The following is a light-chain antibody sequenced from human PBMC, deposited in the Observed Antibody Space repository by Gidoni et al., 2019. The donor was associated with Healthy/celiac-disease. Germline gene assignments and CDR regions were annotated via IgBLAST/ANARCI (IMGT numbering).Light chain of an antibody. CDR2: DAT. Sequence: IQLTQSPSSLSASVGDSVTITCQASQDINNYLNWYQHKPGKAPKLMIYDATNLETGVPSRFSGSGSGIDFTFTISSLQPEDIATYYCQQYDNLPITFGQGTRLEIK. V-gene: IGKV1-33*01. J-gene: IGKJ5*01. CDR1: QDINNY. CDR3: QQYDNLPIT.